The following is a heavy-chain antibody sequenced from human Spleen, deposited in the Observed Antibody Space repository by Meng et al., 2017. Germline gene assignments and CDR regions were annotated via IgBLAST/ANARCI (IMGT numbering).Heavy chain of an antibody. CDR3: ATSNPVFDY. CDR2: ISSNAAGT. V-gene: IGHV3-23*01. CDR1: GFTFSTYA. Sequence: EVQLLESGGGLVRPGGSLRLSCAASGFTFSTYAMSWVRQAPGRGLDWVSSISSNAAGTYYADSVKGRFTISRDNSKSTLFLQMNSLRAEDTALYYCATSNPVFDYWGQGALVTVSS. J-gene: IGHJ4*02.